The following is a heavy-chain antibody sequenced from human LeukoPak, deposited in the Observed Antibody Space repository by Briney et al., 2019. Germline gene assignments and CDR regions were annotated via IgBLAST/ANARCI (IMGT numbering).Heavy chain of an antibody. CDR3: ARPIAVAGVYYFDS. J-gene: IGHJ4*02. CDR2: IYPGDSDT. V-gene: IGHV5-51*01. Sequence: GESLKISCKASGXSFTSYWIGWVRQMPGKGLEWMGIIYPGDSDTTYSPSFQGQVTISADKSITTAYLQWSSLKASDTAMYYCARPIAVAGVYYFDSWGQGTPVTVSS. D-gene: IGHD6-19*01. CDR1: GXSFTSYW.